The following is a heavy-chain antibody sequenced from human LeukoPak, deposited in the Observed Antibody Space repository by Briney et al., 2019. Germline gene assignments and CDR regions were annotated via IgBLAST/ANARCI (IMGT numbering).Heavy chain of an antibody. D-gene: IGHD6-13*01. CDR3: AKEIAAAGVVDY. J-gene: IGHJ4*02. CDR2: ISSSGSTI. Sequence: GGSLRLSCAASGFTFSSYEMNWVRQAPGKGLEWVSYISSSGSTIYYADSVKGRFTISRDNSKNTLYLQMNSLRAEDTAVYYCAKEIAAAGVVDYWGQGTLVTVSS. V-gene: IGHV3-48*03. CDR1: GFTFSSYE.